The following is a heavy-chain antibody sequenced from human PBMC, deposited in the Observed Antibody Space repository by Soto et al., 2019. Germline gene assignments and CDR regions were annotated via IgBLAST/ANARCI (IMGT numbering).Heavy chain of an antibody. Sequence: SETLSLTCTVSGGSISSGDYYWSWIRQPPGKGLEWIGYIYYSGSTYYNPSLKSRVTISVDTSKNQFSLKLSSVTAADTAVYYCARVPLWFGELYLDYWGQGTLVTVSS. CDR3: ARVPLWFGELYLDY. V-gene: IGHV4-30-4*01. CDR2: IYYSGST. J-gene: IGHJ4*02. CDR1: GGSISSGDYY. D-gene: IGHD3-10*01.